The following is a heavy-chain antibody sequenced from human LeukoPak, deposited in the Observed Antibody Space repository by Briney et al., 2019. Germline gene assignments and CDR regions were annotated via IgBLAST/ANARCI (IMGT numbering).Heavy chain of an antibody. CDR3: ARSVAQVYCSGGSCYDNWFDP. CDR2: IIPIFGTA. J-gene: IGHJ5*02. CDR1: GGTFSSYA. D-gene: IGHD2-15*01. V-gene: IGHV1-69*13. Sequence: SVKVSCKASGGTFSSYAISWVRQAPGQGLEWMGGIIPIFGTANYAQKFQGRVTITADESTSTAYMELSSLRSEDTAVYYCARSVAQVYCSGGSCYDNWFDPWGQGTLVTVSS.